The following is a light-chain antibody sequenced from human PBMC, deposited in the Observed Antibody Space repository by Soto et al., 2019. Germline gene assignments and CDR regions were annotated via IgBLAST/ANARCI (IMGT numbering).Light chain of an antibody. Sequence: QSVLTQSASASASLGASVKLTCTLSSGHRSYAIAWHQQQPEKGPRYLMKLNSDGSHSKGDGIPDRFSGSSSGAERYLTISSLQSEDETDYYCQTWGTGIRVFGGGTKLTVL. J-gene: IGLJ3*02. CDR1: SGHRSYA. CDR3: QTWGTGIRV. V-gene: IGLV4-69*01. CDR2: LNSDGSH.